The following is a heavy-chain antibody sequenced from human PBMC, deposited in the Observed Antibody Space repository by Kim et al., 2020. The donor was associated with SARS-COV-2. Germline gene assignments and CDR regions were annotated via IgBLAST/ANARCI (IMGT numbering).Heavy chain of an antibody. Sequence: GGSLRLSCAASGFTFSGSAMHWVRQASGKGLEWVARFRSKPNSSATAYSAPVKGRITISRDDSTIKGYLQMHNLKTGDTAVYYCIRGPGTTLAVWDAFDICGEGAMGSVSS. CDR1: GFTFSGSA. V-gene: IGHV3-73*01. CDR3: IRGPGTTLAVWDAFDI. J-gene: IGHJ3*02. CDR2: FRSKPNSSAT. D-gene: IGHD1-1*01.